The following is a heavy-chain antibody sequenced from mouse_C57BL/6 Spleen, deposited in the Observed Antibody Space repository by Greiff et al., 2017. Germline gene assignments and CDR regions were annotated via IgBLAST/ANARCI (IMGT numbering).Heavy chain of an antibody. D-gene: IGHD1-2*01. CDR3: ARELVLRRYFDG. V-gene: IGHV1-55*01. CDR1: GYTFTSYW. J-gene: IGHJ1*03. Sequence: QVQLQQPGAELVKPGASVKMSCKASGYTFTSYWITWVKQRPGQGLEWIGDIYPGSGSTNYNEKFKSKATLTVDTSSSTAYMQLSSLTSEDSAVYYCARELVLRRYFDGWGTGTTVTVSS. CDR2: IYPGSGST.